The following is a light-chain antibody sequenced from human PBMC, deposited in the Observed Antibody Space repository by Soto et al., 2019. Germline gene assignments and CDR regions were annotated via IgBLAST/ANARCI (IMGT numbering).Light chain of an antibody. Sequence: IQLTQSPSSLSASVGDRVTITCRASQGIGSYLAWYQQKPGEAPKLLIFAASTLQSGVPSRFSGSGSGTDFTLTISSLQAEDFATYYCQQLHSYPITFGQGTRLEIK. CDR3: QQLHSYPIT. CDR1: QGIGSY. V-gene: IGKV1-9*01. J-gene: IGKJ5*01. CDR2: AAS.